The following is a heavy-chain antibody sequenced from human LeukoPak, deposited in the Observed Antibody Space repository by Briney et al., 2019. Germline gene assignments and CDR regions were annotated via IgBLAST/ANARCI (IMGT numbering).Heavy chain of an antibody. Sequence: SETLSLTCTVSGYSISSGYYWGWIRQPPGKGLEWIGSIYHSGSTYYNPSLKSRVTISVDTSKNQFSLKLSSVTAADTAVYYCARADVVVVAATVDYYMDVWGKGTTVTVSS. CDR3: ARADVVVVAATVDYYMDV. V-gene: IGHV4-38-2*02. D-gene: IGHD2-15*01. CDR1: GYSISSGYY. J-gene: IGHJ6*03. CDR2: IYHSGST.